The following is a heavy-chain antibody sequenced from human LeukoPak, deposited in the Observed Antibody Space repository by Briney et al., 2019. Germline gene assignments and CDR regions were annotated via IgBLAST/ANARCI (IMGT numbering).Heavy chain of an antibody. CDR2: IYYSGTT. V-gene: IGHV4-39*01. Sequence: SETLSLTCTVSGGSISSSNYYWGWIRQPPGKGLEWVGTIYYSGTTYYNPSLKSRVTISVDTSKNQFSLKLSSVTAADTAVYFCASGPEDLVVVIAADFYYWGQGALVTVSS. J-gene: IGHJ4*02. CDR1: GGSISSSNYY. CDR3: ASGPEDLVVVIAADFYY. D-gene: IGHD2-15*01.